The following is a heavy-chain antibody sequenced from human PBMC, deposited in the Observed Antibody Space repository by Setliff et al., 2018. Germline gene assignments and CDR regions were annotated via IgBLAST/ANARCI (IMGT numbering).Heavy chain of an antibody. D-gene: IGHD3-10*01. Sequence: PSETLSLTCTGYGGSFSDHFWSWIRQPPGKGLEWIGEINHSGSTNYNPSLKSRVTISVDASKNQFSLKLTSVTAADTAVYFCARVPHIWFGDLVTFDDAFDVWGQGTMVTVSS. CDR1: GGSFSDHF. CDR3: ARVPHIWFGDLVTFDDAFDV. J-gene: IGHJ3*01. CDR2: INHSGST. V-gene: IGHV4-34*01.